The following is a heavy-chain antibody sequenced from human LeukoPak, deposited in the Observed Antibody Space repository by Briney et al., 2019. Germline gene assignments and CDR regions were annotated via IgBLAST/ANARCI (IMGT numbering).Heavy chain of an antibody. D-gene: IGHD1-26*01. CDR3: ARGSGSYLDY. V-gene: IGHV4-4*07. CDR1: NDAISSNY. J-gene: IGHJ4*02. CDR2: IYTSGST. Sequence: SETLSLTCTVSNDAISSNYWSWIRQPAGKGLKWIGRIYTSGSTNYNPSLKSRVTMSVDTSKNQFSLKLSSVTAADTAVYYCARGSGSYLDYWGQGTLVTVSS.